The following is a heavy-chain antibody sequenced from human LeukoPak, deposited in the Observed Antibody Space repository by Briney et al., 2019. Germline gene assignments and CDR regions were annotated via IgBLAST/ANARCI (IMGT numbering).Heavy chain of an antibody. CDR2: ISSYNGNT. V-gene: IGHV1-18*01. CDR3: ARGSFPSDDILTGPFDN. Sequence: ASVTVSCKASGYTFTSYGISWVRQAPGQGLEWMGWISSYNGNTNYAQKLQGRATMTTDTSTSTAYMELRSLRSDDTAVYYCARGSFPSDDILTGPFDNWGQGTLVTVSS. CDR1: GYTFTSYG. J-gene: IGHJ4*02. D-gene: IGHD3-9*01.